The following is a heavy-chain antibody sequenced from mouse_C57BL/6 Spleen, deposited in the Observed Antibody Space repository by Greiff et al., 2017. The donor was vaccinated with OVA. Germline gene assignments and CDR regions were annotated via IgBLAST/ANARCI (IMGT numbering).Heavy chain of an antibody. CDR1: GYTFTSYW. CDR2: IDPSSGGT. J-gene: IGHJ4*01. D-gene: IGHD2-2*01. V-gene: IGHV1-72*01. CDR3: ARLWLRQEMDY. Sequence: VQLQQPGAELVKPGASVKLSCKASGYTFTSYWMHWVKQRPGRGLEWIGRIDPSSGGTKYNEKFKSKATLTVDKSSSTAYMQLSSLSSEDSAVYCCARLWLRQEMDYWGQGTSVTVSS.